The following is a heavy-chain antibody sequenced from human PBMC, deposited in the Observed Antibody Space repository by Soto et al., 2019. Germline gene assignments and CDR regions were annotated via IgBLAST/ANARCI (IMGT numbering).Heavy chain of an antibody. Sequence: PGGSLRLSCAASGFTFSSYGMHWVRQAPGKGLEWVAVIWYDGSNKYYADSVKGRFTISRDNSKNTLYLQMNSLRAEDTAVYYCARDSLDIVVVPAATYYYYMDVWGKGTTVTVSS. V-gene: IGHV3-33*01. CDR1: GFTFSSYG. J-gene: IGHJ6*03. CDR3: ARDSLDIVVVPAATYYYYMDV. CDR2: IWYDGSNK. D-gene: IGHD2-2*03.